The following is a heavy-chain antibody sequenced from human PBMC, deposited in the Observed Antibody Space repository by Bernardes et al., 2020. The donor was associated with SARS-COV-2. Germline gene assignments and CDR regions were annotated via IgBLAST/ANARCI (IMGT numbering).Heavy chain of an antibody. CDR1: GFTFNLFW. D-gene: IGHD7-27*01. J-gene: IGHJ4*02. V-gene: IGHV3-7*01. CDR3: IRENWD. Sequence: VGSLRLSCAASGFTFNLFWMTWVRQAPGKGLEWVANIKQDGSEKYYVDSVRGRFIISRDNAKNSLYLQMNGLRVDDTAVYYCIRENWDWGQGTLVTVSS. CDR2: IKQDGSEK.